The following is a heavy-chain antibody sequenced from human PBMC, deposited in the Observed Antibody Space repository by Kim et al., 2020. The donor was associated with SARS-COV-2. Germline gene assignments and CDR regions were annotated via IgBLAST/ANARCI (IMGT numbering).Heavy chain of an antibody. V-gene: IGHV6-1*01. CDR1: GDSVSSNSAA. D-gene: IGHD6-13*01. J-gene: IGHJ6*02. CDR2: TYYRSKWYN. CDR3: ARDLSHSYSSSWSYFDYYYYGMDV. Sequence: SQTLSLTCAISGDSVSSNSAAWNWIRQSPSRGLEWLGRTYYRSKWYNDYAVSVKSRITINPDTSKNQFSLQLNSVTPEDTAVYYCARDLSHSYSSSWSYFDYYYYGMDVWGQGTTVTVSS.